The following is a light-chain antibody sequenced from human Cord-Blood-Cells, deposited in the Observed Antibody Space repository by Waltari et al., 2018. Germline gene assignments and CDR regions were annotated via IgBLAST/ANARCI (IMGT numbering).Light chain of an antibody. CDR2: RDS. V-gene: IGLV3-1*01. Sequence: SYELTQPPSVSVSPGQTASIPCSGDKLGDKYACWYQQKPGQSPVLVSNRDSKRPSGIPGRFAGSNSGNTATLTIGGTQAMEEADYYCQAWDSSTYVFGTGTKVTVL. CDR3: QAWDSSTYV. J-gene: IGLJ1*01. CDR1: KLGDKY.